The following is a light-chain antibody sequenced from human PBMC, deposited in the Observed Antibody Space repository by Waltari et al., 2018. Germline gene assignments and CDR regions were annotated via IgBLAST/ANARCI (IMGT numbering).Light chain of an antibody. V-gene: IGKV3-20*01. Sequence: EIVLTQSPGTLSLSPGERATLSCRASQSVSSSYLAWYQQKPGQAPKLLIYGASTRESGVPDRFSGSGSGTDFTLTISSLQAEDVAVYYCQQYYSTPLTFGGGTKVEIK. J-gene: IGKJ4*01. CDR3: QQYYSTPLT. CDR2: GAS. CDR1: QSVSSSY.